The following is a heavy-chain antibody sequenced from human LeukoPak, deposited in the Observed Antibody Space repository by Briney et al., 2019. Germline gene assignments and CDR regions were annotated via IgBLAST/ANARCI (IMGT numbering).Heavy chain of an antibody. V-gene: IGHV4-59*01. Sequence: SETLSLTCSVSGGSINGDYWSWIRRTPGKGLEWIGYIHYSGRTSYNPYLKSRVTISVDTSKNQFSLRLAAVTAADTAVYYCAKETVVVPADDGFGPWGQGTLVTVSS. J-gene: IGHJ5*02. CDR3: AKETVVVPADDGFGP. D-gene: IGHD2-21*01. CDR2: IHYSGRT. CDR1: GGSINGDY.